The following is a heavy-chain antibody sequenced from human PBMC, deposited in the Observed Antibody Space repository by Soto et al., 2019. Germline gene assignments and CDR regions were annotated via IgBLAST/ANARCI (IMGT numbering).Heavy chain of an antibody. CDR3: ARNLGPYSSSPGMDV. CDR2: INPNSGGT. J-gene: IGHJ6*02. Sequence: ASVKVSCKASGYTFTGYYMHWVRQAPGQGLEWMGWINPNSGGTNYAQKFQGRVTMTRDTSISTAYMELSRLRSDDTAVYYCARNLGPYSSSPGMDVWGQGTTVTVSS. D-gene: IGHD6-6*01. V-gene: IGHV1-2*02. CDR1: GYTFTGYY.